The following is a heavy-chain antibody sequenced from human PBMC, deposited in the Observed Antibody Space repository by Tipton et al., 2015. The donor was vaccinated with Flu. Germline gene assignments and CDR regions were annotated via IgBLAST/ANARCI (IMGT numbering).Heavy chain of an antibody. J-gene: IGHJ4*01. V-gene: IGHV3-48*03. CDR3: ARGGVRTYYDFWSGYYQRSFDH. CDR2: ISSSGSTI. Sequence: SLRLSCAASGFTFSSYEMNWVRQAPGKGLEWVSYISSSGSTIYYADSVKGRITISRDNAKNSLYLQMNSLRAEDTAVYYCARGGVRTYYDFWSGYYQRSFDHRGPGTPVTVPP. CDR1: GFTFSSYE. D-gene: IGHD3-3*01.